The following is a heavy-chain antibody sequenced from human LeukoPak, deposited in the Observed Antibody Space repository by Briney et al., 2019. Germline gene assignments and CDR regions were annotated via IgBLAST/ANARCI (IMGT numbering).Heavy chain of an antibody. CDR1: AFTFSSYA. CDR3: ARDQMAAGGNLDPYFDY. D-gene: IGHD6-13*01. V-gene: IGHV3-30-3*01. Sequence: GGSLRLSCVASAFTFSSYAIHWFRQAPGKGLEWVAVISYDGSNKYYADSVKGRFTISRDNSKNTVYLQMNSLRADDTAVYYCARDQMAAGGNLDPYFDYWGQGTLVTVSS. J-gene: IGHJ4*02. CDR2: ISYDGSNK.